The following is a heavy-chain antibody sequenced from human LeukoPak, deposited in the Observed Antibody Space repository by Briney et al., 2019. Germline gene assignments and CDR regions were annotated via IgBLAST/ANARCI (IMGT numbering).Heavy chain of an antibody. CDR1: GFTFSSYS. V-gene: IGHV3-48*01. CDR2: ISSSSSTI. D-gene: IGHD3-3*01. Sequence: GGSLRLSCAASGFTFSSYSMNWVRQAPGKGLEWVSYISSSSSTIYYADSVKGRFTISRDNAKNSLYLQMNSLRAEDTAVYYRARAIFGVVIIYGRDYWFDPWGQGTLVTVSS. CDR3: ARAIFGVVIIYGRDYWFDP. J-gene: IGHJ5*02.